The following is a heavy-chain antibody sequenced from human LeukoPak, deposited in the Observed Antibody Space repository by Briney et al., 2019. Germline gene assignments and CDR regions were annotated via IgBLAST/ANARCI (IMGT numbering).Heavy chain of an antibody. CDR2: IYSGVTT. Sequence: QPGGSLRLSCAASGFTVSNNYMSWVRQAPGKGLEWVSVIYSGVTTYYADSAKGRFTISRDNSKNTLYLLMNSLRAEDTAVYYCARGGYCGGGNCYGYFDYWGQGTLVTVSS. D-gene: IGHD2-15*01. CDR3: ARGGYCGGGNCYGYFDY. V-gene: IGHV3-66*01. CDR1: GFTVSNNY. J-gene: IGHJ4*02.